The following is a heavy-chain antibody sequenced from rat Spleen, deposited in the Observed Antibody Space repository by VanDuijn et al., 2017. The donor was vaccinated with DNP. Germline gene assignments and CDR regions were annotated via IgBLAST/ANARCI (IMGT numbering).Heavy chain of an antibody. D-gene: IGHD1-11*01. J-gene: IGHJ3*01. CDR2: ISYDGGNT. CDR3: ASGGGGIWFAY. Sequence: EVQLVESGGGLVQPGRSLKLSCAASGFTFSDYYMAWVRQTPTKGLEWVASISYDGGNTYYQDSVKGRFTISRDNARSSLYLQMNSLRSEDMATYYCASGGGGIWFAYWGQGTLVTVSS. CDR1: GFTFSDYY. V-gene: IGHV5-20*01.